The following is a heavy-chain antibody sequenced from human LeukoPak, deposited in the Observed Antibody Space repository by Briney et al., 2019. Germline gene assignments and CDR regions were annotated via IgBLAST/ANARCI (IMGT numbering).Heavy chain of an antibody. V-gene: IGHV3-74*01. CDR3: ARDRGSYYYYYMDV. CDR2: INSDGSST. CDR1: GFTFSSYW. D-gene: IGHD3-10*01. J-gene: IGHJ6*03. Sequence: PGGSLRLSCAASGFTFSSYWMPWVRQAPGKGLVWVSRINSDGSSTSYADSVKGRFTISRDNAKNTLYLQMNSLRAEDTAVYYCARDRGSYYYYYMDVWGKGTTVTVSS.